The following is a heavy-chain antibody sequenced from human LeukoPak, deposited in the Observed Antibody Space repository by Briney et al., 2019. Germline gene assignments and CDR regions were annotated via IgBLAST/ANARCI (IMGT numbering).Heavy chain of an antibody. CDR3: ARKGGHFDY. D-gene: IGHD2-15*01. V-gene: IGHV4-59*01. J-gene: IGHJ4*02. CDR2: VYYNGSA. CDR1: GDSINYYY. Sequence: SETLSLTCTVSGDSINYYYWSWFRQSPGKGLEWIGYVYYNGSAKYNPSLKSRVTISVDVSKNQCSLKVSSVTAADTAIYYCARKGGHFDYWGPGTLVTVSS.